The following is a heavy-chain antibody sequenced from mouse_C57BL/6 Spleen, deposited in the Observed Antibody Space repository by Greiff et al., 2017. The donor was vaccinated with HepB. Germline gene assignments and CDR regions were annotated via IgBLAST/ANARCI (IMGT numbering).Heavy chain of an antibody. V-gene: IGHV1-55*01. D-gene: IGHD2-4*01. CDR2: IYPGSGST. Sequence: QVQLQQSGAELVKPGASVKMSCKASGYTFTSYWITWVKQRPGQGLEWIGDIYPGSGSTNYNEKFKSKATLTVDTSSSTAYMQLSSLTSEDSAVYYCALSTMITTCYFDYWGQGTTLTVSS. CDR3: ALSTMITTCYFDY. J-gene: IGHJ2*01. CDR1: GYTFTSYW.